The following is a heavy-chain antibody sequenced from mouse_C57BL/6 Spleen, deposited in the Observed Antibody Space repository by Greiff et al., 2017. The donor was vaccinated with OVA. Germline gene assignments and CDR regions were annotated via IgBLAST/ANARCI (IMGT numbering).Heavy chain of an antibody. V-gene: IGHV5-16*01. CDR2: INYDGSST. Sequence: EVQVVESEGGLVQPGSSMKLSCTASGFTFSDYYMAWVRQVPEKGLEWVANINYDGSSTYYLDSLKSRFIISRDNAKNILYLQMSSLKSEDTATYYCARDVNGYFDVWGTGTTVTVSS. CDR3: ARDVNGYFDV. CDR1: GFTFSDYY. J-gene: IGHJ1*03.